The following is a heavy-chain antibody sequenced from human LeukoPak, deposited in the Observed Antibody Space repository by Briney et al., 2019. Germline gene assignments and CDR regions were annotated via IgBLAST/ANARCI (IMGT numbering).Heavy chain of an antibody. V-gene: IGHV2-70*11. Sequence: SGPTLVNPTQTLTLTCTFSGFSLSTSGMCVSWIRQPPGMALEWLARIDWDDDKYYSTSLKTRLTISKDTSKNQVVLTMTNMDHVDTATYYCARITPAGRQLDYWGQGTLVTVSS. CDR2: IDWDDDK. J-gene: IGHJ4*02. D-gene: IGHD6-13*01. CDR1: GFSLSTSGMC. CDR3: ARITPAGRQLDY.